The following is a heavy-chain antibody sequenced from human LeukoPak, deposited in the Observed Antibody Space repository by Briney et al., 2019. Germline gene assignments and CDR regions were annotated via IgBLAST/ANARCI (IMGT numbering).Heavy chain of an antibody. CDR2: INHSGST. D-gene: IGHD6-19*01. CDR1: GGSFSGYY. CDR3: ARARIAVADRFDP. Sequence: SGTLSLTCAVYGGSFSGYYWSWIRQPPGKGLEWIGEINHSGSTNYNPSLKSRVTISVDTSKNQFSLKLSSVTAADTAVYYCARARIAVADRFDPWGQGTLVTVSS. V-gene: IGHV4-34*01. J-gene: IGHJ5*02.